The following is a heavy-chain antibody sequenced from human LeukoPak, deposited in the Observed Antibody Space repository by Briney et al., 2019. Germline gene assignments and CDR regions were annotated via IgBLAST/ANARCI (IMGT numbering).Heavy chain of an antibody. CDR3: ATGLWFGKYLDV. Sequence: ASVKVSCKASGYIFTGYYMHWVRQAPGQGLEWMGWINPNSGATNYAQKFQGRVTMTRDTSISTAYMELSRLRSDDTAVYYCATGLWFGKYLDVWGKGTTVTISS. CDR2: INPNSGAT. CDR1: GYIFTGYY. D-gene: IGHD3-10*01. V-gene: IGHV1-2*02. J-gene: IGHJ6*04.